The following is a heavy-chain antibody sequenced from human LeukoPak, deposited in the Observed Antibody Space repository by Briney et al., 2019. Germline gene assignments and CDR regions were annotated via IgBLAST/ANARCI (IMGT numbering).Heavy chain of an antibody. CDR1: GFTFSSYW. D-gene: IGHD2-15*01. V-gene: IGHV3-74*01. Sequence: GGSLRLSCAASGFTFSSYWMHWVRQAPGKGLVWVSRINSDGSSTSYADPVKGRFTISRDNAKNTLYLQMNSLRAEDTAVYYCARADSLYYFDYWGQGTLVTVSS. CDR3: ARADSLYYFDY. CDR2: INSDGSST. J-gene: IGHJ4*02.